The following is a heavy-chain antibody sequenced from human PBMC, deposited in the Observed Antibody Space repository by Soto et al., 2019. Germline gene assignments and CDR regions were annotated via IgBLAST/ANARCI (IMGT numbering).Heavy chain of an antibody. V-gene: IGHV3-23*01. CDR1: GFTFSSYA. Sequence: GGSLRLSCAASGFTFSSYAMSWVRQAPGKGLEWVSAISGSGGSTYYADSVKGRFTISRDNSKNTLYLQMNSLRAEDTAVYYCAKDRGPYSRGNQGPNWFDPWGQGTLVTVSS. CDR2: ISGSGGST. J-gene: IGHJ5*02. D-gene: IGHD6-13*01. CDR3: AKDRGPYSRGNQGPNWFDP.